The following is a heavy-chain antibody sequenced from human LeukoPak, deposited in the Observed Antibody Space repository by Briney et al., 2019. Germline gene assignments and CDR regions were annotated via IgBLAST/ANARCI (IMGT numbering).Heavy chain of an antibody. D-gene: IGHD3-10*01. CDR1: GYTFTSYG. CDR3: ARTLWFGELSQFDP. V-gene: IGHV1-18*01. Sequence: GASVRVSCKASGYTFTSYGISWVRQAPGQGLEWMGWISAYNGNTNYAQKLQGRVTMTTDTSTSTAYMELRSLRSDDTAVYYCARTLWFGELSQFDPWGQGTLVTVSS. J-gene: IGHJ5*02. CDR2: ISAYNGNT.